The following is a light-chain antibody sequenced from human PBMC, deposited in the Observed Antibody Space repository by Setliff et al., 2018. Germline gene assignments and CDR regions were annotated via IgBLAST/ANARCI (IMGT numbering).Light chain of an antibody. J-gene: IGKJ3*01. CDR2: EVS. CDR1: QSLRHSDGKTY. Sequence: EIVMTQTPLSLSVTPGQPASISCKSSQSLRHSDGKTYLYWYLQKAGQSPQLLIYEVSSRFSGVPDRFSGSGSGTDFTLKISRVDAEDAVVYYCMHSLHRSVNFGPGTKGEIK. V-gene: IGKV2-29*03. CDR3: MHSLHRSVN.